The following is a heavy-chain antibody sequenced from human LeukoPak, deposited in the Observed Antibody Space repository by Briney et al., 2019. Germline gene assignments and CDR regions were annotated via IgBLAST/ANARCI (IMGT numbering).Heavy chain of an antibody. D-gene: IGHD3-22*01. J-gene: IGHJ6*02. CDR3: ARSPLYDSSGYSYYGMDV. CDR1: GGSISSSNW. CDR2: IYHSGST. V-gene: IGHV4-4*02. Sequence: SETLSLTCAVSGGSISSSNWWSWVRQPPGKGLEWIGEIYHSGSTNYNPSLKSRVTISVDKSKNQFSLKLSSVTAADTAVYYCARSPLYDSSGYSYYGMDVWGQGTTVTVSS.